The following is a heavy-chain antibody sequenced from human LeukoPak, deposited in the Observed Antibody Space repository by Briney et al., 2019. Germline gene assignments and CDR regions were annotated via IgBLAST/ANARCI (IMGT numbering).Heavy chain of an antibody. J-gene: IGHJ5*02. V-gene: IGHV4-34*01. CDR1: GGSFSGYY. CDR2: INHSGST. D-gene: IGHD4-11*01. CDR3: ARYSNYYWFDP. Sequence: SETLSLTCAVYGGSFSGYYWSWIRQPPGKGLEWIGEINHSGSTNYNPSLKSRVTISVDTSKNQFSLKLSSVTAADTAVYYCARYSNYYWFDPWGQGTLVTVSS.